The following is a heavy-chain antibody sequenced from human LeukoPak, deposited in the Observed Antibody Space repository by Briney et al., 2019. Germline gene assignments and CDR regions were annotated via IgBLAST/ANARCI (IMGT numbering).Heavy chain of an antibody. Sequence: ASVKVSCKASGYTFTGYYMHWVRQAPGRGLEWMGWINPNSGGTNYAQKFQGRVTMTRDTSISTAYMELSRLRSDDTAVYDCARVRYRLAETYIDYWGQGTLVTVSS. D-gene: IGHD3-16*01. V-gene: IGHV1-2*02. CDR3: ARVRYRLAETYIDY. CDR1: GYTFTGYY. J-gene: IGHJ4*02. CDR2: INPNSGGT.